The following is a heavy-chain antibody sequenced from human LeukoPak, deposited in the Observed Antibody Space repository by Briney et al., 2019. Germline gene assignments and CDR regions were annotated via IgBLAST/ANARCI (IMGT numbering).Heavy chain of an antibody. V-gene: IGHV3-21*04. J-gene: IGHJ4*02. D-gene: IGHD2-8*02. CDR1: GFSFSSYW. CDR2: VSNSGDYI. CDR3: ATYRQVLLPFES. Sequence: GGSLRLSCAASGFSFSSYWMNWVRQAPGKGLEWVSSVSNSGDYIHYADSVKGRFTISRDNSKNSLYLQMNSLRAEDTAIYYCATYRQVLLPFESWGQGTLVTVSS.